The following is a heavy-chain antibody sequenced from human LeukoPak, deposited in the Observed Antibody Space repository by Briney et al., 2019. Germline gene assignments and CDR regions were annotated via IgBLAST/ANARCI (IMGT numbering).Heavy chain of an antibody. J-gene: IGHJ3*02. Sequence: PGGSLRLSCAASGFTFSSYGMHWVRQAPGKGLEWVAFIRYDGSNKYYADSVKGRFTISRDNSKNTLYLQMNSLRAEDTAVYYCAKAGYSSGWYSPNAFDIWGQGTKVTVSS. CDR3: AKAGYSSGWYSPNAFDI. CDR2: IRYDGSNK. CDR1: GFTFSSYG. V-gene: IGHV3-30*02. D-gene: IGHD6-19*01.